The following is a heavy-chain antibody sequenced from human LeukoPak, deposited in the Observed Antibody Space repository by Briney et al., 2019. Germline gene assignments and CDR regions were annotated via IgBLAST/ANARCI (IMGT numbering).Heavy chain of an antibody. CDR1: GGTFSSYA. CDR3: ARPPDSGRYAYYFDY. Sequence: SVKVSCKASGGTFSSYAISWVRQAPGQGLEWMGRIIPIFGTANYAQKFQGRVTITTDESTSTAYMELSSLRSEDTAVYYCARPPDSGRYAYYFDYWGQGTLVTVSS. D-gene: IGHD1-26*01. J-gene: IGHJ4*02. V-gene: IGHV1-69*05. CDR2: IIPIFGTA.